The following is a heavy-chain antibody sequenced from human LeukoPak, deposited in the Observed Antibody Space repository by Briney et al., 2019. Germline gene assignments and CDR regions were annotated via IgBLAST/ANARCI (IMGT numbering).Heavy chain of an antibody. CDR3: ARAGYDSSGYYSY. CDR1: GYTFTIYY. V-gene: IGHV1-46*01. J-gene: IGHJ4*02. CDR2: INPSGGST. D-gene: IGHD3-22*01. Sequence: ASVKVSCKASGYTFTIYYMHWVRQAPGQGLEWMGIINPSGGSTHYAQKFQGRVTMTRDTSTSTVYMELSSLRSEDTAVYCCARAGYDSSGYYSYWGQGTLVTVS.